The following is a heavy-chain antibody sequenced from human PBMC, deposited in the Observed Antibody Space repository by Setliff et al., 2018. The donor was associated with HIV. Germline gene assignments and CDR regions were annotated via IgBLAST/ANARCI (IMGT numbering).Heavy chain of an antibody. CDR3: ARGSYYDSSGLYY. D-gene: IGHD3-22*01. V-gene: IGHV4-61*09. Sequence: SETLSLTCSVSGGSISSGSYYWSWIRQPAGKGLEWIGHIYTSGSSTYNPSLKSRVTISRDTSKKHFSLDLYSVTAADTAVYYCARGSYYDSSGLYYWGQGILVTVSS. J-gene: IGHJ4*02. CDR2: IYTSGSS. CDR1: GGSISSGSYY.